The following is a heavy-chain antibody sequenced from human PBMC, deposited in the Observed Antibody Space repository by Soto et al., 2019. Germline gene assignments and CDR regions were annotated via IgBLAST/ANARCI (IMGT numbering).Heavy chain of an antibody. J-gene: IGHJ6*02. CDR3: ARDKRSYGGTYYYGMDV. D-gene: IGHD4-17*01. CDR1: GFTFSSYA. V-gene: IGHV3-30-3*01. CDR2: ISYGGNDK. Sequence: PGGSLRLSCAASGFTFSSYAIHWDRQAPGRGLEWVAFISYGGNDKDYSDSARGRFTISRDNSKNTVYLQMNSLTAEDTALYYCARDKRSYGGTYYYGMDVWDRETTVTVAS.